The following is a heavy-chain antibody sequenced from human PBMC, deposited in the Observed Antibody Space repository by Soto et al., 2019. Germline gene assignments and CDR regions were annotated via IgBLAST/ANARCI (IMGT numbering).Heavy chain of an antibody. Sequence: EVQLVESGGGLVKPGGSLRLSCAASGFTFSSYSMNWVRQAPGKGLEWVSSISSSSSYIYYADSVKGRFTISRDNAKNSLYLQMNSLRAEDTAVYYCARDGVATISPETFDYWGQGTLVTVS. CDR2: ISSSSSYI. CDR3: ARDGVATISPETFDY. J-gene: IGHJ4*02. V-gene: IGHV3-21*01. CDR1: GFTFSSYS. D-gene: IGHD5-12*01.